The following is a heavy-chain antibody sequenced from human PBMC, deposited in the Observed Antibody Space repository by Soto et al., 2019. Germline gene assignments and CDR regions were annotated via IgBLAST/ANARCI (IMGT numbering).Heavy chain of an antibody. D-gene: IGHD3-22*01. J-gene: IGHJ4*02. CDR3: ARAKGYYHTSASDS. V-gene: IGHV3-11*06. CDR1: GFTFSDYY. CDR2: ISSNSNYK. Sequence: GGSLRLSCAASGFTFSDYYMSWIRQAPGKGLEWISYISSNSNYKNHADSVRGRFTISRDNAKNSLYLQMNSLRAEDTAVYYCARAKGYYHTSASDSWGQGTLVTVSS.